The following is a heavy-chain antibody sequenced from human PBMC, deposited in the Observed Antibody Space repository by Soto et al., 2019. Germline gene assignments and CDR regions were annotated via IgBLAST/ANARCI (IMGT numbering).Heavy chain of an antibody. CDR3: ARDMTTRGMAV. Sequence: QVQLVQSGAEVKKPGASVKVSCKASGYTFTSYDINWVRQATGQGLEWMGWMNPNSGNTAYAQKCQGRVNMTRNTSIRPAYMERSSLTSDDPAVDYCARDMTTRGMAVWGQGTPVTVSS. V-gene: IGHV1-8*01. CDR1: GYTFTSYD. D-gene: IGHD1-1*01. J-gene: IGHJ6*02. CDR2: MNPNSGNT.